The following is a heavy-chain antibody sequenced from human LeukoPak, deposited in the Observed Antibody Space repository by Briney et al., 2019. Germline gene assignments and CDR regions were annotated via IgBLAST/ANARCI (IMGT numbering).Heavy chain of an antibody. Sequence: SPTLSSTCPVYGGTFNGYYWSWIHQPPGKGLEWSGEINHGGRTNYNPSLKSRVTISVDTSKTQFSLKLSSVTAADTAVYYCARGIPRQYSSSWYNYWGQGTLVTVAS. V-gene: IGHV4-34*01. J-gene: IGHJ4*02. CDR1: GGTFNGYY. CDR2: INHGGRT. CDR3: ARGIPRQYSSSWYNY. D-gene: IGHD6-13*01.